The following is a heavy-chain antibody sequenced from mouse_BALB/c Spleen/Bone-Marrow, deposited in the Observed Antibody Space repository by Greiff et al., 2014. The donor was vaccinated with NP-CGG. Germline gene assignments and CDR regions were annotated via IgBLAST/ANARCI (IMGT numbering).Heavy chain of an antibody. CDR2: IYPGDGDT. J-gene: IGHJ4*01. V-gene: IGHV1-87*01. CDR3: ARGDYGSSYEGAMYY. CDR1: GYTFTSYW. D-gene: IGHD1-1*01. Sequence: QVQLQQSGAELARPGASVKLSCKASGYTFTSYWMQWVKQRPGQGLEWIGAIYPGDGDTRYTQKFKGKATLTADKSSSTAYMQLSIWAVEDSSCYCGARGDYGSSYEGAMYYWGPGSPVTASS.